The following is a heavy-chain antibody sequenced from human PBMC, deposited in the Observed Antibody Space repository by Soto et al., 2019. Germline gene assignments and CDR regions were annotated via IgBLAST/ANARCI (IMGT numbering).Heavy chain of an antibody. V-gene: IGHV4-39*01. Sequence: SETLSLTCTVSGGSISSSSYYWGWIRQPPGKGLEWIGSIYYSGSTYYNPSLKSRVTISVDTSKNQFSLKLSSVTAADTAVYYCARHNYDYIWGSYRSFPRVFDYWGQGTLVIVSS. CDR1: GGSISSSSYY. D-gene: IGHD3-16*02. CDR2: IYYSGST. J-gene: IGHJ4*02. CDR3: ARHNYDYIWGSYRSFPRVFDY.